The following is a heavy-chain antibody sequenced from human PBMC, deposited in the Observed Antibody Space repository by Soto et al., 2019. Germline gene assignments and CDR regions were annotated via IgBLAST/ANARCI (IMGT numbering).Heavy chain of an antibody. Sequence: SETLSLSCTVSGCSISSYYWSWIRQPPGKGLEWIGYIYYSGSTNYNPSLKSRVTISVDTSKNQFSLKLSSVTAADTAVYYCARQGPFLVATDMGSYYYYYMDVWGKGTTVTVSS. V-gene: IGHV4-59*08. CDR2: IYYSGST. CDR3: ARQGPFLVATDMGSYYYYYMDV. D-gene: IGHD5-12*01. J-gene: IGHJ6*03. CDR1: GCSISSYY.